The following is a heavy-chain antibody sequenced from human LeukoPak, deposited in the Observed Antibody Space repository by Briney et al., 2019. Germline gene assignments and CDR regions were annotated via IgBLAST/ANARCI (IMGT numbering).Heavy chain of an antibody. D-gene: IGHD3-3*01. Sequence: ASVKVSCKASGYTFTSYDINWVRQATGQGLEWMGWMNPNSGNTGYAQKFHGRVTITRNTSISTAYMELSSLRSEDTAVYYCARVGYYDFWSGYYLEDYWGQGTLVTVSS. CDR1: GYTFTSYD. CDR2: MNPNSGNT. CDR3: ARVGYYDFWSGYYLEDY. V-gene: IGHV1-8*03. J-gene: IGHJ4*02.